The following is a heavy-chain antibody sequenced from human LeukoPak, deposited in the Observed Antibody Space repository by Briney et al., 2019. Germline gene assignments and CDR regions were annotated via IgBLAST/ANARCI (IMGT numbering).Heavy chain of an antibody. V-gene: IGHV3-7*01. D-gene: IGHD2/OR15-2a*01. J-gene: IGHJ3*02. CDR2: IKQDGSEK. Sequence: GGSLTLPCAGCGFSLSSNWRRRVPRAQGRGLVWVANIKQDGSEKCYVDAVKGQFTISRDNAKNSLYLQMNSMRAEDTAVYYCARLYYFGDAFDIWGQGTMVTVS. CDR1: GFSLSSNW. CDR3: ARLYYFGDAFDI.